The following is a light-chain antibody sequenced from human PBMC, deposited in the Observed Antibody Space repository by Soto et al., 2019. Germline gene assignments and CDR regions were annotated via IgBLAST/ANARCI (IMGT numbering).Light chain of an antibody. J-gene: IGKJ1*01. CDR1: QDISNY. CDR3: QQSYSTPWK. Sequence: DIQMTPSPSSLSASVVDIVTITCQASQDISNYLNWYQQKPGKAPKLLIYAASSLQSGVPSRFSGSGSGTDFTLTISSLQPEDFATYYCQQSYSTPWKCGQGTTVAIK. CDR2: AAS. V-gene: IGKV1-39*01.